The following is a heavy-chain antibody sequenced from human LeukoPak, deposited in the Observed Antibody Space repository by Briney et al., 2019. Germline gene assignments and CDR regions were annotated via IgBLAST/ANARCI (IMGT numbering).Heavy chain of an antibody. CDR1: GYTFTSYG. CDR3: ARDSPWGGDYGFDY. CDR2: IIPILGIA. V-gene: IGHV1-69*04. D-gene: IGHD4-17*01. Sequence: GASVKVSCKASGYTFTSYGISWVRQAPGQGLEWMGRIIPILGIANYAQKFQGRVTITADKSTSTAYMELSSLRSEDTAVYYCARDSPWGGDYGFDYWGQGTLVTVSS. J-gene: IGHJ4*02.